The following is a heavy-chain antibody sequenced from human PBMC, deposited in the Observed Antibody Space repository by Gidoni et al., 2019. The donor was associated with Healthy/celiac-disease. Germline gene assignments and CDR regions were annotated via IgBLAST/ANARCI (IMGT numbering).Heavy chain of an antibody. CDR3: AGYYGSGYLDY. CDR1: GFSLSTSGVG. Sequence: QITLKESGPTLVKPTQPRTLNCTFSGFSLSTSGVGVGWILQPPGKALEWLALIYWDDDKRYSPSLKSRLTITKDTSKNQVVLTMTNMDPVDTATYYCAGYYGSGYLDYWGQGTLVTVSS. D-gene: IGHD3-10*01. V-gene: IGHV2-5*02. CDR2: IYWDDDK. J-gene: IGHJ4*02.